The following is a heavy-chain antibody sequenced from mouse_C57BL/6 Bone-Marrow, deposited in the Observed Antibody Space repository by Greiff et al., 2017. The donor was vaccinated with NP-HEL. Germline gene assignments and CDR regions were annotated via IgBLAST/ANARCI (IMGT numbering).Heavy chain of an antibody. D-gene: IGHD2-5*01. CDR1: GYTFTSYW. V-gene: IGHV1-59*01. CDR2: IDPSDSYT. J-gene: IGHJ2*01. CDR3: ARSYSNSFDY. Sequence: QVQLKQPGAELVRPGTSVKLSCKASGYTFTSYWMHWVKQRPGQGLEWIGVIDPSDSYTNYNQKFKGKATLTVDTSSSTAYMQLSSLTSEDSAVYYCARSYSNSFDYWGQGTTLTVSS.